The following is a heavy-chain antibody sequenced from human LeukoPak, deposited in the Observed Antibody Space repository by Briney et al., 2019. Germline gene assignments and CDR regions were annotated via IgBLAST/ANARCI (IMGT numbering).Heavy chain of an antibody. CDR2: IKQDGSEK. D-gene: IGHD5-24*01. J-gene: IGHJ3*02. Sequence: GGFLRLSCAASGFTFSSYWMSWVRQAPGKGLEWVANIKQDGSEKYYVDSVKGRFTISRDNAKNSLYLQMNSLRAEDTAVYYCAREPTIGEMATISDAFDIWGQGTMVTVSS. CDR3: AREPTIGEMATISDAFDI. CDR1: GFTFSSYW. V-gene: IGHV3-7*01.